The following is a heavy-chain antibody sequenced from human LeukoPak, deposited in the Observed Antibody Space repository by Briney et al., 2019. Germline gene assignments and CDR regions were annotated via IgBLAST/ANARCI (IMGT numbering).Heavy chain of an antibody. CDR3: AKGTMDGGQYYYDSN. CDR2: ISSSGGIT. CDR1: GFTFSSSA. V-gene: IGHV3-23*01. D-gene: IGHD3-22*01. Sequence: QAGGSLSLSCAASGFTFSSSAMSWVRQAPGKGLEWVSAISSSGGITYYADSVKGRFTISRNNSKNTLYLQMNSLRAEDTAVYYCAKGTMDGGQYYYDSNGGQGTLVTISS. J-gene: IGHJ4*02.